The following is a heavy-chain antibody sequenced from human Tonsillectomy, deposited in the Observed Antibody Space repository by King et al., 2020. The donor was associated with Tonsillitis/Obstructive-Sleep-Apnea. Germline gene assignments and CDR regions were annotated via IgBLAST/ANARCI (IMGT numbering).Heavy chain of an antibody. CDR1: GGSISRSSHY. CDR2: IDYSGGT. Sequence: QLQESGPGLVKPSETLSLTCTVSGGSISRSSHYWGWARQPPGKGLEWIGSIDYSGGTYYNPSLKSRVTISVDTSKNQFSLKLSSVTAAGTAVYYCARQAVIGVRYGIDIWGEGSTVTVSP. CDR3: ARQAVIGVRYGIDI. J-gene: IGHJ6*04. D-gene: IGHD2-21*01. V-gene: IGHV4-39*01.